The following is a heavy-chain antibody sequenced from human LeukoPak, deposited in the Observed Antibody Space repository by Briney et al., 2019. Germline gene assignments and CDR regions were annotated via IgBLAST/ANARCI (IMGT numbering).Heavy chain of an antibody. V-gene: IGHV1-8*01. CDR1: GYTFTSYD. J-gene: IGHJ6*02. CDR3: ARAEDYYGSGSYYSEEV. Sequence: ASVKASCKASGYTFTSYDINWVRQATGQGLEWMGWMNPNSGNTGYAQKFQGRVTMTRNTSISTAYMELSSLRSEDTAVYYCARAEDYYGSGSYYSEEVWGQGTTVTVSS. D-gene: IGHD3-10*01. CDR2: MNPNSGNT.